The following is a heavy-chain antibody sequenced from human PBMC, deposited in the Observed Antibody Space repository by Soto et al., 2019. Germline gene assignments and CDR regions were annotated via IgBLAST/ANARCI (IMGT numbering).Heavy chain of an antibody. D-gene: IGHD3-16*01. V-gene: IGHV4-31*03. J-gene: IGHJ4*02. Sequence: SSETLSLTCTVPGGSISSGGYYWSWIRQHPGKGLEWIGYIYYSGSTYYNPSLKSRVTISVDTSKNQFSLKLSSVTAADTAVYYCARGVKLRLGPSLYYFDYWGQGTLVTVSS. CDR3: ARGVKLRLGPSLYYFDY. CDR1: GGSISSGGYY. CDR2: IYYSGST.